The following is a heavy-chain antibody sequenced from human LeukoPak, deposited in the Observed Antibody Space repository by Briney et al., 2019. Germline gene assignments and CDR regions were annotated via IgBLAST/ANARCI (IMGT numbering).Heavy chain of an antibody. V-gene: IGHV4-4*02. J-gene: IGHJ4*02. D-gene: IGHD1-26*01. Sequence: PSETLSLTCDVSGGSISRTNWWSWVRQSPGQGLEWIGEISLSGRTNYNPSLQSRVTMSLDEPKNQLSLDLASVTAADTAVYYCSRESGAFSPFGYWGQGTLVTVPS. CDR1: GGSISRTNW. CDR2: ISLSGRT. CDR3: SRESGAFSPFGY.